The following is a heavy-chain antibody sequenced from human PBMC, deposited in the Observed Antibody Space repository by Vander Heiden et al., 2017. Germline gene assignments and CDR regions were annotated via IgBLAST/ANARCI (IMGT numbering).Heavy chain of an antibody. J-gene: IGHJ4*02. Sequence: EVQLLESGGGWVQPGGSLRLYCAASGFTFSSYAMSWVRQAPGKGLEWVSAISGSGGSTYYADSVKGRFTISRDNSKNTLYLQMNSLRAEDTAVYYCAKGPMIVVVITAFDYWGQGTLVTVSS. CDR1: GFTFSSYA. CDR2: ISGSGGST. CDR3: AKGPMIVVVITAFDY. V-gene: IGHV3-23*01. D-gene: IGHD3-22*01.